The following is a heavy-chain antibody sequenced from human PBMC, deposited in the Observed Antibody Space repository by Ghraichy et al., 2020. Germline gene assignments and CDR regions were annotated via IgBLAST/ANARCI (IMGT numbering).Heavy chain of an antibody. CDR3: ARGPHPFYHYYGMDV. CDR1: GFTFSSCN. V-gene: IGHV3-21*01. CDR2: IGISRSYI. J-gene: IGHJ6*02. Sequence: GGSLRLSCAASGFTFSSCNMNWVRQAPGKGLEWVSSIGISRSYIYYADSLKGRFTISRDNAKNSLYLQMDSLRAKDTAVYYCARGPHPFYHYYGMDVWGQGTTVTVSS.